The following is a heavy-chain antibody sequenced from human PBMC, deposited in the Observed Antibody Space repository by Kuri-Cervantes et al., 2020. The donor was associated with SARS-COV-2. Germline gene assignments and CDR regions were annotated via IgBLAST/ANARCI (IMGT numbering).Heavy chain of an antibody. CDR3: ARLGKNCTNGICNTYHYYYMDV. CDR1: GDSISSYY. V-gene: IGHV4-59*01. Sequence: ESLKISCTVSGDSISSYYWSWIRQPPGKGLEWIGYIYYSGSTKYNPSLKSRVTISLNTSKNQFSLKLSPVTAADTAVYYCARLGKNCTNGICNTYHYYYMDVWGKGTTVTVSS. D-gene: IGHD2-8*01. J-gene: IGHJ6*03. CDR2: IYYSGST.